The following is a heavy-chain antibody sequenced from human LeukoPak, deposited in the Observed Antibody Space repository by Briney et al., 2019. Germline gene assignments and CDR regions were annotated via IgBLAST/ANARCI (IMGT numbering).Heavy chain of an antibody. J-gene: IGHJ3*02. D-gene: IGHD3-3*01. CDR3: ARDLPYYDFWSGYYTGVGLLIRPDAFDI. V-gene: IGHV1-18*01. Sequence: ASVKVSCKASGYTFTSYGISWVRQAPGQGLEWMGWISAYNGNTNYAQKLQGRVTMTTDTSTSTAYMELRSLRSDDTAVYYCARDLPYYDFWSGYYTGVGLLIRPDAFDIWAKGQWSPSLQ. CDR2: ISAYNGNT. CDR1: GYTFTSYG.